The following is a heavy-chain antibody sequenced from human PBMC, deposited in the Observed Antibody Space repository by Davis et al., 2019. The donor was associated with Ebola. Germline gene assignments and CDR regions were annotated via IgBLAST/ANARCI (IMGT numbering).Heavy chain of an antibody. D-gene: IGHD2-2*01. CDR3: ARDRSEGSTIGYFHH. J-gene: IGHJ1*01. V-gene: IGHV3-53*01. Sequence: PGGSLRLSCAASGFSVSTNYMYWVRQAPGKGLEWVSVLYSGGSSYFADSVRGRFTISRDNSKNTLYLQMNNLRAEDTAVYYCARDRSEGSTIGYFHHWGQGTLVTVSS. CDR1: GFSVSTNY. CDR2: LYSGGSS.